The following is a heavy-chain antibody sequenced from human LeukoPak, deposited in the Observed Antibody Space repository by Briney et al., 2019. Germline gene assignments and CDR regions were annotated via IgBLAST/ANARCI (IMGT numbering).Heavy chain of an antibody. Sequence: PGGSLRLSCAASGFTFSRYAMSWVRQTPEKGLEWFSVISGSDGSTYYADSVRGRFTISRGDSGNTLFLQMNSLRAEDTAVYYCARQVSCDTTTCYAGMPPDYWGQGTLVTVSS. V-gene: IGHV3-23*01. D-gene: IGHD2-2*01. CDR3: ARQVSCDTTTCYAGMPPDY. CDR2: ISGSDGST. CDR1: GFTFSRYA. J-gene: IGHJ4*02.